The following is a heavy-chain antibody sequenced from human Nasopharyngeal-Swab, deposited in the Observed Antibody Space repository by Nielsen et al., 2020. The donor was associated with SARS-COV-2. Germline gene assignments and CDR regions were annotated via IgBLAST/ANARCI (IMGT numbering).Heavy chain of an antibody. J-gene: IGHJ5*02. CDR2: VDYKEGVRT. CDR3: ARDDYLWGSYRYREYNWFDP. D-gene: IGHD3-16*02. V-gene: IGHV3-23*01. CDR1: GFIFSNYA. Sequence: GESLKISCAASGFIFSNYAISWVRQAPGGGLEWVSTVDYKEGVRTHYADSVKGRFTVSRDNAKNSLYLQMNSLRAEDTAVYYCARDDYLWGSYRYREYNWFDPWGQGTLVTVSS.